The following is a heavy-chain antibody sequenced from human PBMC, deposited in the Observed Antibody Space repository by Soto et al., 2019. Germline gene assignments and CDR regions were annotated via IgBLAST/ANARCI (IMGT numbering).Heavy chain of an antibody. CDR2: IYYSGST. D-gene: IGHD3-16*02. CDR3: ARAPETPPIVRVVVPYFFDS. V-gene: IGHV4-30-4*01. J-gene: IGHJ4*02. CDR1: GGSISSGDYY. Sequence: SETLSLTCTVSGGSISSGDYYWSWIRQPPGKGLEWIGYIYYSGSTYYNPSLKSRVTISVDTSKNQFSLKLSSVTAADTAVYYCARAPETPPIVRVVVPYFFDSWGQGTLVTVSS.